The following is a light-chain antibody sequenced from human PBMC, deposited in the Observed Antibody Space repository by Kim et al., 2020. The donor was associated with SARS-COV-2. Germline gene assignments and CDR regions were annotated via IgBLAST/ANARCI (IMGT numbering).Light chain of an antibody. CDR1: SSDVGGYNY. CDR3: CSDTSSSTVV. J-gene: IGLJ2*01. Sequence: GQSITIACTGTSSDVGGYNYVSWYQQHPGKAPKLMIYDVSKRPSGVSNRFSGSKSGNTASLTISGLQAEDEADYYCCSDTSSSTVVFGGGTKLTVL. CDR2: DVS. V-gene: IGLV2-14*03.